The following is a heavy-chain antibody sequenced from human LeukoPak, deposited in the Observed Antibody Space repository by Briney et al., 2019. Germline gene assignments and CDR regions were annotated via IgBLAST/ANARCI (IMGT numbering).Heavy chain of an antibody. CDR3: ARGPNSNWSGLDF. V-gene: IGHV3-74*01. D-gene: IGHD6-6*01. CDR2: ISPTGSTT. J-gene: IGHJ4*02. Sequence: GGSLRLSCAASGFTFNGYWMSWIRQAPGKGLVWVSRISPTGSTTSYADSVKGRFTVSRDNAKNTLYLQVNNLRAEDTAVYYCARGPNSNWSGLDFWGQGTLLTVSS. CDR1: GFTFNGYW.